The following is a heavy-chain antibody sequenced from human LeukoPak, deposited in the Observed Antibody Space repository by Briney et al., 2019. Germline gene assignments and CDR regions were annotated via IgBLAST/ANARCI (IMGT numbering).Heavy chain of an antibody. J-gene: IGHJ3*02. CDR1: SGSISNYY. CDR3: ARTNQISETAFDI. D-gene: IGHD1-14*01. CDR2: ILSSGST. V-gene: IGHV4-59*01. Sequence: SETLSLTCSVSSGSISNYYLSWIRQSPGKGLEWIGYILSSGSTNYNPSVKSRVTISVDTSRNQFSLKLRSVTAADTAVYYCARTNQISETAFDIWGQGTMVIVSS.